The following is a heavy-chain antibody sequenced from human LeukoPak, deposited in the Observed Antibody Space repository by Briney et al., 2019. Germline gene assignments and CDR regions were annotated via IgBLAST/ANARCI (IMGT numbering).Heavy chain of an antibody. CDR2: IYYSGST. CDR1: GGSISSRGYY. D-gene: IGHD6-6*01. CDR3: ARRKGDSSSADY. J-gene: IGHJ4*02. V-gene: IGHV4-39*01. Sequence: SETLSLTCTVSGGSISSRGYYWVWIRQPPGKGLEWIGNIYYSGSTYYNPTLKSRVTISLDTSKNQFSLKLSSVTAADTAVYFCARRKGDSSSADYWGQGTLVTVPS.